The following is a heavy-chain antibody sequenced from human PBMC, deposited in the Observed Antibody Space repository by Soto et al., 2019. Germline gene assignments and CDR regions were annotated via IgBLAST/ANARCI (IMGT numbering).Heavy chain of an antibody. D-gene: IGHD6-13*01. CDR1: GYTFTNYG. J-gene: IGHJ1*01. CDR2: ISCYNGDT. CDR3: GRGGSTGSDEYYRH. Sequence: QVHLEQSGAEVKKPGASVKVSCKTSGYTFTNYGISWVRQAPGQGHQWMGWISCYNGDTLFAQTLQGRVTMTADSSTSTAYMELRSMRADATSVSDCGRGGSTGSDEYYRHWGQGTVVIVS. V-gene: IGHV1-18*01.